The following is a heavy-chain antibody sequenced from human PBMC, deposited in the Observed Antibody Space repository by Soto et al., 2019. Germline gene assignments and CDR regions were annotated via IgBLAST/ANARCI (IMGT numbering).Heavy chain of an antibody. CDR3: ARDQYCSGGSCYRRTPGNAMDGMDV. CDR2: IYSGGST. V-gene: IGHV3-53*01. J-gene: IGHJ6*02. CDR1: GFTVSSNY. Sequence: GGSLRLSCAASGFTVSSNYMSWVRQAPGKGLEWVSVIYSGGSTYYADSVKGRFTISRDNSKNTLYLQMNSLRAEDTAVYYCARDQYCSGGSCYRRTPGNAMDGMDVWGQGTTVTVSS. D-gene: IGHD2-15*01.